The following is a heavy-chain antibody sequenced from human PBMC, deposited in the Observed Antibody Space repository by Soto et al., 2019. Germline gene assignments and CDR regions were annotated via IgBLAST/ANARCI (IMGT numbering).Heavy chain of an antibody. CDR1: SYRVTVYV. CDR2: INAGNGNT. CDR3: ARGITPPTLFDY. V-gene: IGHV1-3*01. J-gene: IGHJ4*02. Sequence: FETSSYRVTVYVTLGAGWAPGQRLEWMGWINAGNGNTKYSQKFQGRVTITRDTSASTAYMELSSLRSEYTSVYYCARGITPPTLFDYWGQGTLVTVSS. D-gene: IGHD1-20*01.